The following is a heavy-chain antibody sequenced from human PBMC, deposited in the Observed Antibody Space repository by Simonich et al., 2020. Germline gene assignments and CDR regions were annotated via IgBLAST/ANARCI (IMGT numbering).Heavy chain of an antibody. Sequence: QLQLQESGPVLVKPSETLSLTCTVSGGSISSSSYYWGWIRQPPGKGLEWIGSIYYSGRTNYNPSLKSRVTISVDTSKNQFSLKLSSVTAAETAVYYCARHAGFAFDIWGQGTMVTVSS. CDR1: GGSISSSSYY. V-gene: IGHV4-39*01. D-gene: IGHD6-13*01. CDR2: IYYSGRT. J-gene: IGHJ3*02. CDR3: ARHAGFAFDI.